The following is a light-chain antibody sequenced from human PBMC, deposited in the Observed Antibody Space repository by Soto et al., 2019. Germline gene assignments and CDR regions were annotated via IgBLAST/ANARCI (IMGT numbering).Light chain of an antibody. CDR1: SSNIGAGYD. CDR2: GNS. CDR3: QSYDSSLSGWV. Sequence: QSVLTQPPSVSGAPGQRVTISCTGSSSNIGAGYDVHWYQQLPGTAPKLLIYGNSNRPSGVPDRLSGSKSGTSASLAITGLRAEDEADYYCQSYDSSLSGWVFGGGTTPTV. V-gene: IGLV1-40*01. J-gene: IGLJ3*02.